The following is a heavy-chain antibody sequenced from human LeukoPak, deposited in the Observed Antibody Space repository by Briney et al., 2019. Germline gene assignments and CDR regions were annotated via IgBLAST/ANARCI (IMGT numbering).Heavy chain of an antibody. V-gene: IGHV1-3*01. J-gene: IGHJ5*02. CDR3: ARSRHIAVAGMGGFDP. D-gene: IGHD6-19*01. CDR1: GYTFTSYA. CDR2: INAGNGNT. Sequence: ASVKVSCKASGYTFTSYAMHWVRQAPGQRLEWMGWINAGNGNTKYSQKFQGRVTITRDTSASTAYMELSSLRSEDTAVYYCARSRHIAVAGMGGFDPWGQGTLVTVSS.